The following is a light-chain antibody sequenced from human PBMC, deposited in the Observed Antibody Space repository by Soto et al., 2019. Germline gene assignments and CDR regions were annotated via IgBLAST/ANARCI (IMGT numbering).Light chain of an antibody. V-gene: IGKV3D-20*01. CDR1: QSVSSSY. CDR3: QQYGSSPLT. J-gene: IGKJ4*01. CDR2: DAS. Sequence: EIVLTQSPDTLSLSPGERATLSCGASQSVSSSYLAWYQQKPGLAPRLLIYDASSRATGIPDRFSDSGSGTDFTLTISRVEPEDFAVYYCQQYGSSPLTFGGGTKVEIK.